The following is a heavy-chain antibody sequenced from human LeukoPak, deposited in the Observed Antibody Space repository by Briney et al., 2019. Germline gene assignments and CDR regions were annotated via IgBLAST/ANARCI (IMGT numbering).Heavy chain of an antibody. V-gene: IGHV6-1*01. D-gene: IGHD2-21*01. Sequence: SQTLSLTCAISGDSVSSNSATWNWIRQSPSRGLEWLGRTYYRSKWFNDYAVSVKSRIIINPDTSKNHFSLQLNSVTPEDTAVYYCARGGNVGVPRYFDYWGQGTLVTVSS. CDR3: ARGGNVGVPRYFDY. CDR2: TYYRSKWFN. CDR1: GDSVSSNSAT. J-gene: IGHJ4*02.